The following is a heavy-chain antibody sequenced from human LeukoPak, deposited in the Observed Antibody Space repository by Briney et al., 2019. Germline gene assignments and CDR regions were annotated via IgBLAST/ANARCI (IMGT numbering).Heavy chain of an antibody. D-gene: IGHD3-10*01. J-gene: IGHJ4*02. CDR2: IRYDGSNK. Sequence: GGSLRLSCAASGFTFSSYGMHWARQAPGKGLEWVAFIRYDGSNKYYADSVKGRFTISRDNSKNTLYLQMNSLRAEDTAVYYCAKPLWFGELFYYWGQGTLVTVSS. V-gene: IGHV3-30*02. CDR3: AKPLWFGELFYY. CDR1: GFTFSSYG.